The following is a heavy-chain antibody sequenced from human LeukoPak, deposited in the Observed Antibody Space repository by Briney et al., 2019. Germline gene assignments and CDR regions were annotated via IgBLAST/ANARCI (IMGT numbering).Heavy chain of an antibody. Sequence: PSETLSLTCTVSGYSISSGYYWGWIRQPPGKGLEWIGSIYHSGSTYYNPSLKSRVTISVDTSKNQFSLKLSSVTAAGTAVYYCAREDDFWSAIVSNYFDYWGQGTLVTVSS. CDR1: GYSISSGYY. V-gene: IGHV4-38-2*02. CDR2: IYHSGST. D-gene: IGHD3-3*01. CDR3: AREDDFWSAIVSNYFDY. J-gene: IGHJ4*02.